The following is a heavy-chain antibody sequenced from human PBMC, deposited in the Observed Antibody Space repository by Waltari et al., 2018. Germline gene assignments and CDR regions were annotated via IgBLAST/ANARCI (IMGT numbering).Heavy chain of an antibody. V-gene: IGHV4-39*07. J-gene: IGHJ4*02. CDR2: IYYSGST. CDR1: GGSISSSSYY. Sequence: QLQLQESGPGLVKPSETLSLTCTGSGGSISSSSYYCAWIRQPPGKGLEWIGSIYYSGSTYYNPSLKSRVTISVDTSKNQFSLKLSSVTAADTAVYYCARDVGIAARPDYFDYWGQGTLVTVSS. CDR3: ARDVGIAARPDYFDY. D-gene: IGHD6-6*01.